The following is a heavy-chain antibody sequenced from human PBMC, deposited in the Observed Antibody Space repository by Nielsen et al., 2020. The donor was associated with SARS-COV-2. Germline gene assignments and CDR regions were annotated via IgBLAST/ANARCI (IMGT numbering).Heavy chain of an antibody. D-gene: IGHD3-3*01. Sequence: SETLSLTCAVYGGSFSGYYWSWIRQPPGKGLEWIGYIYYSGNTFYNPSLKSRVTILVDTSKNQLSLKVTSVTAADTAVYYCAGLNDIWSGHKYYFDYWGQGALVTVSS. V-gene: IGHV4-59*04. CDR2: IYYSGNT. J-gene: IGHJ4*02. CDR3: AGLNDIWSGHKYYFDY. CDR1: GGSFSGYY.